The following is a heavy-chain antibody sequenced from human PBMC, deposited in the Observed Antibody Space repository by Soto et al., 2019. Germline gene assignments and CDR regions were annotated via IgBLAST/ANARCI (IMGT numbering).Heavy chain of an antibody. CDR1: GFTFSSYA. CDR2: ISGSGGSA. CDR3: AKCRFLEWLVNLDV. D-gene: IGHD3-3*01. J-gene: IGHJ6*02. V-gene: IGHV3-23*01. Sequence: PVGSLRLSCAASGFTFSSYAMTWVRQAPGKGLEWVSGISGSGGSAYYADSVKGRFTISRENSKNTLYLQMNSLRAEDTAVYYCAKCRFLEWLVNLDVWGQGTTVTVSS.